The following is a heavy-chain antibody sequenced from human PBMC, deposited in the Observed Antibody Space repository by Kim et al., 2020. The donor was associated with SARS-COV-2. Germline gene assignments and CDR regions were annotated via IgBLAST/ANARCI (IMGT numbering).Heavy chain of an antibody. CDR2: IYNDGITT. CDR1: GFTFTSYW. CDR3: ARGGGKQQLVHH. Sequence: GGSLRLSCAASGFTFTSYWMHWVRQAPGKGLVWVSLIYNDGITTTYADSVKGRFTISRDNAKNTVYLQMNSLRAEDPAVYYCARGGGKQQLVHHWGQGTL. D-gene: IGHD6-13*01. J-gene: IGHJ4*02. V-gene: IGHV3-74*01.